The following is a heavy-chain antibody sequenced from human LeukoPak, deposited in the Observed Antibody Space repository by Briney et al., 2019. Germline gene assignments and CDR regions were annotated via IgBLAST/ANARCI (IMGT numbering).Heavy chain of an antibody. Sequence: SETLSLTCTVSGGSISSSSYYWGWIRQPPGKGLEWIGSIYYSGSTYYNPSLKSRVTISVDTSKNQFSLKLSSVTAADTAVYYCASFSSILEGYFDLWGRGTLVTVSS. V-gene: IGHV4-39*01. D-gene: IGHD3-3*01. J-gene: IGHJ2*01. CDR2: IYYSGST. CDR1: GGSISSSSYY. CDR3: ASFSSILEGYFDL.